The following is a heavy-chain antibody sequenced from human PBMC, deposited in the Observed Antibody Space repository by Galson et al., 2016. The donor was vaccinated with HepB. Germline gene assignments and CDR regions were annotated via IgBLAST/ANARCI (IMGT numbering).Heavy chain of an antibody. CDR2: ITRSGDAT. Sequence: SLRLSCAASGFSFSNSGMSWVRQAPGRGLEWVSGITRSGDATHHADFVKGRFTISRDNSKNTRYLYMNNLTAGDTAIYYCGKHGGFDYWGQGALVTVSS. V-gene: IGHV3-23*01. J-gene: IGHJ4*02. CDR3: GKHGGFDY. D-gene: IGHD3-16*01. CDR1: GFSFSNSG.